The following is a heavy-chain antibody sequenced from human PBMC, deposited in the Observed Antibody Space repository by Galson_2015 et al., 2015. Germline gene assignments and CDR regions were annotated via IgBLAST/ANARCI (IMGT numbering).Heavy chain of an antibody. Sequence: SLRLSCAASGFTFSSYAMHWVRQAPGKGLEYVSAISSNGGSTYYADSVKGRFTISRDNSKNTLYLQMSSLRAEDTAVYYCVNFLDCSGGSCYHDYWGQGTLVTVSS. V-gene: IGHV3-64D*06. CDR1: GFTFSSYA. CDR3: VNFLDCSGGSCYHDY. CDR2: ISSNGGST. D-gene: IGHD2-15*01. J-gene: IGHJ4*02.